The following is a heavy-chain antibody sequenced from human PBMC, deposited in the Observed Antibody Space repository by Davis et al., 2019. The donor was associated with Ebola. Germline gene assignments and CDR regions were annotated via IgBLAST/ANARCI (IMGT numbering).Heavy chain of an antibody. CDR3: VGEEHGEY. V-gene: IGHV3-33*08. CDR2: IWYDGSKK. CDR1: GFTFSSYA. Sequence: GESLKISCAASGFTFSSYAMHWVRQAPGKGLEWVAIIWYDGSKKYYADSVKGRFTISRDNSKNTLYLQMDSLRVEDTAVYYCVGEEHGEYWGQGTLVTVSS. J-gene: IGHJ4*02. D-gene: IGHD3-10*01.